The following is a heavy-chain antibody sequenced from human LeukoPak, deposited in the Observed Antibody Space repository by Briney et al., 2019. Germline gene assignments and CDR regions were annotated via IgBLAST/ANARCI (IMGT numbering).Heavy chain of an antibody. J-gene: IGHJ4*02. CDR3: ATIKRGNIFGYFDF. CDR1: GASMTTHY. CDR2: MLDTVTS. Sequence: SETLSLTCAVSGASMTTHYWSWIRQPPGKGLEWIGYMLDTVTSKDNPSLKSRFTLSADTSKNQFSLSLTSVTAADTAVYYCATIKRGNIFGYFDFWGQGIPVTVSS. D-gene: IGHD5-18*01. V-gene: IGHV4-59*11.